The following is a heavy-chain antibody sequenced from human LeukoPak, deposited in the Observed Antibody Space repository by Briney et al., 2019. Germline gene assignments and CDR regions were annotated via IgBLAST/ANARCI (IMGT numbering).Heavy chain of an antibody. CDR1: GGSLNNYY. D-gene: IGHD1-26*01. J-gene: IGHJ4*02. CDR3: ARGEIVGVVGGNYFDY. V-gene: IGHV4-59*01. CDR2: IYPSGDT. Sequence: PSETLSLTCTVSGGSLNNYYWNWIRQPPGGGLEWIGYIYPSGDTVYTPSLASRITMLVDTSKNQFSLKVNSVTAADTAVYYCARGEIVGVVGGNYFDYWGQGALVTVSS.